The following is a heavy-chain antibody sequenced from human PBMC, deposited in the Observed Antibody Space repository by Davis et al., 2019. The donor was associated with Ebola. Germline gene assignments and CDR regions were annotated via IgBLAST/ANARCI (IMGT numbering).Heavy chain of an antibody. Sequence: GESLKISCTASGFSFSDYGMSWVRQAPGKGLEWASEVSVPGLTHYADPVKGRFTISRDISKNIVYLEMKSLRAEDTAIYYCAKDIQGGSSYLDYWGQGTLVTVSS. CDR2: VSVPGLT. D-gene: IGHD3-16*01. V-gene: IGHV3-23*01. CDR1: GFSFSDYG. J-gene: IGHJ4*02. CDR3: AKDIQGGSSYLDY.